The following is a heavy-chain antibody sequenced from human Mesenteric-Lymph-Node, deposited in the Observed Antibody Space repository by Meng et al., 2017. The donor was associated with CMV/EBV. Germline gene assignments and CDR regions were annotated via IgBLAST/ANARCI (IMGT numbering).Heavy chain of an antibody. J-gene: IGHJ6*02. CDR1: GFTFSNYE. D-gene: IGHD4-11*01. CDR2: ISSSGRTM. Sequence: GESLKISCAASGFTFSNYEVNWVRQAPGKGLEWVSYISSSGRTMYYADSVKGRFTISRDNAENSLYLQMDSLRAEDTAIYYCARVYSNWGAPYYGMDVWGQGTTVTVSS. V-gene: IGHV3-48*03. CDR3: ARVYSNWGAPYYGMDV.